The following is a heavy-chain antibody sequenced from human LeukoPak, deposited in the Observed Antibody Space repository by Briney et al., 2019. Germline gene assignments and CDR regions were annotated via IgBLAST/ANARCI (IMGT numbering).Heavy chain of an antibody. CDR2: ISAYNGNT. CDR1: GYTFTSYG. Sequence: GASVKVSCKASGYTFTSYGISWVRQAPGQGLEWMGWISAYNGNTNYAQKLQGRVTMTTDTSTSTAYMELRSLRSDDTAVYYCARDREIWLPHNWFDPWGQGTLVTVSS. CDR3: ARDREIWLPHNWFDP. D-gene: IGHD5-24*01. J-gene: IGHJ5*02. V-gene: IGHV1-18*01.